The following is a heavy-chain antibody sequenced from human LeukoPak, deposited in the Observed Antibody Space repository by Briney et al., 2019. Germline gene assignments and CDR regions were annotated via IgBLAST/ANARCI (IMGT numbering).Heavy chain of an antibody. V-gene: IGHV1-24*01. CDR3: ATSLLKYQLPSDDAFDI. Sequence: ASVKVSCKVSGYTLTELSMHWVRQAPGKGLEGMGGFDPEDGETIYAQKFQGRVTMTEDTSTDTAYMELSSLRSEDTAVYYCATSLLKYQLPSDDAFDIWGQGTMVTVSS. CDR1: GYTLTELS. D-gene: IGHD2-2*01. J-gene: IGHJ3*02. CDR2: FDPEDGET.